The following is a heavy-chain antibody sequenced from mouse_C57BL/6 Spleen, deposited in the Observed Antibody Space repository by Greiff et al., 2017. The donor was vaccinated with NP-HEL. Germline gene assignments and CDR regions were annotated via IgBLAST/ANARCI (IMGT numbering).Heavy chain of an antibody. CDR2: ISYDGSN. J-gene: IGHJ2*01. CDR1: GYSITSGYY. Sequence: ESGPGLVKPSQSLSLTCSVTGYSITSGYYWNWIRQFPGNKLEWMGYISYDGSNNYNPSLKNRISITRDTSKNQFFLKLNSVTTEDTATYYCARDGVYSNYDYWGQGTTRTVSS. V-gene: IGHV3-6*01. CDR3: ARDGVYSNYDY. D-gene: IGHD2-5*01.